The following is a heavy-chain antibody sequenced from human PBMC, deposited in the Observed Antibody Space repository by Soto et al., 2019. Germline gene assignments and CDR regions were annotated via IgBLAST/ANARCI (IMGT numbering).Heavy chain of an antibody. CDR1: GGSISSGDYY. CDR2: IYYSGST. Sequence: SETLSLTCTVSGGSISSGDYYWSWIRQPPGKGLEWIGYIYYSGSTYYNPSLKSRVTISVDTSKNQFSLKLSSVTAADTAVYYCARVGIVLMVYAIDHWGQGTLVTVS. J-gene: IGHJ4*02. CDR3: ARVGIVLMVYAIDH. D-gene: IGHD2-8*01. V-gene: IGHV4-30-4*01.